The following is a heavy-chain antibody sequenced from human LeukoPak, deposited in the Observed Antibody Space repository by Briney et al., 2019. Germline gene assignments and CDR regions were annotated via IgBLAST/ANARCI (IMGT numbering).Heavy chain of an antibody. J-gene: IGHJ4*02. CDR1: GGSFSGYY. CDR3: ARGYGPGSPSDY. CDR2: INHSGST. Sequence: SETLSLTCAVYGGSFSGYYWSWIRQPPGKGLEWIGEINHSGSTSYNPSLKSRVTISVDTSKNQFSLKLSSVTAADTAVYYCARGYGPGSPSDYWGQGTLVTVSS. D-gene: IGHD3-10*01. V-gene: IGHV4-34*01.